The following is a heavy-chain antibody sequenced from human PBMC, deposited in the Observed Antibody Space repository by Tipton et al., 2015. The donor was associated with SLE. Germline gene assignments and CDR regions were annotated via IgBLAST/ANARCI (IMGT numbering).Heavy chain of an antibody. D-gene: IGHD6-13*01. CDR1: GASISGYF. V-gene: IGHV4-34*01. CDR3: ARGYSSSWNYYYGMDV. CDR2: LNHGGSI. J-gene: IGHJ6*02. Sequence: GLVKPSETLSLTCIVSGASISGYFWSWIRQPPGKGLEWVGELNHGGSINYNPSLESRVTISIDNSKNQFSLSLSSVTAADTAVYYCARGYSSSWNYYYGMDVWGQGTTVTVSS.